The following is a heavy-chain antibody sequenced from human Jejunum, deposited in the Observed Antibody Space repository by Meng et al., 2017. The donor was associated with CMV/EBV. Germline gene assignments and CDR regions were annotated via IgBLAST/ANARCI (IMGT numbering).Heavy chain of an antibody. J-gene: IGHJ5*02. CDR3: AKPRGAGS. V-gene: IGHV3-23*01. D-gene: IGHD6-19*01. CDR2: ISSIGAST. Sequence: VPARVVLTLACAAAVFIFDKYVMRCVRQTPGKVMEWVSSISSIGASTYYTDSVKGRFTISRDNSKKTLYLQMNSLRAEDTAVYYCAKPRGAGSWGRGTLVTVSS. CDR1: VFIFDKYV.